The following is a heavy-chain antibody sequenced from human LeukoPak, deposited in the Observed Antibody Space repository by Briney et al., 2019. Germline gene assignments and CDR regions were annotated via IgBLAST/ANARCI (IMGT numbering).Heavy chain of an antibody. D-gene: IGHD3-10*01. CDR3: AKGQSTLSNYYGSGSYTLYYDY. Sequence: GGSLRLSCAASGFTFNNYAMSWVRQAQGKGLEWVSTITGSGGATYYADSVKGRFTISRDNSKNTLYLQMNSLRAEDTAVYYCAKGQSTLSNYYGSGSYTLYYDYWGQGTLVTVSS. CDR2: ITGSGGAT. CDR1: GFTFNNYA. V-gene: IGHV3-23*01. J-gene: IGHJ4*02.